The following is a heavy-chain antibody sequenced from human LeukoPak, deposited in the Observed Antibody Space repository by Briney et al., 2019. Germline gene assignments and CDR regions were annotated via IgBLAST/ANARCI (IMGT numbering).Heavy chain of an antibody. CDR1: GYMFTSYA. V-gene: IGHV1-18*01. Sequence: ASVSVSCTASGYMFTSYAISWVRRAPGQGLEWMGWIRAYNGNTKYAQKFQARVTMTTDTSTPTAYMELRSLRSDDTAVYYCARVAVDLDCSGDTCSSVFKSFDAWGQGTLVTVSS. D-gene: IGHD2-15*01. CDR3: ARVAVDLDCSGDTCSSVFKSFDA. CDR2: IRAYNGNT. J-gene: IGHJ5*02.